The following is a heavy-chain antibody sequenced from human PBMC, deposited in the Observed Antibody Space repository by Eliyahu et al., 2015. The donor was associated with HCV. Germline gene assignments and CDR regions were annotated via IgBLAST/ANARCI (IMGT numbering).Heavy chain of an antibody. D-gene: IGHD6-19*01. Sequence: QVQLVQSGAEVKKPGASVKVSCKASGYTFTGYYMXWVRQAPGQGLEWMGWINPNSGGTNYAQKFQGRVTMTRDTSISTAYMELSRLRSDDTAVYYCARSWKSMRYSSGLRDYWGQGTLVTVSS. V-gene: IGHV1-2*02. J-gene: IGHJ4*02. CDR2: INPNSGGT. CDR3: ARSWKSMRYSSGLRDY. CDR1: GYTFTGYY.